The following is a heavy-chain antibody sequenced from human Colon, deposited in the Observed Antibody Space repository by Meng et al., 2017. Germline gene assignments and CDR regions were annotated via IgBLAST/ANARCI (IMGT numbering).Heavy chain of an antibody. CDR2: TYQNGRP. D-gene: IGHD6-19*01. Sequence: QVPREGSGPVSVKPRGTMALTCTVSGGSITSSDWWSWVRQTPGKGLEWIGETYQNGRPNYNPSLKSRVTISVDKSKNQFSLNMTSVTAADTAVYYCAREVVVAGTRNWLDPWGQGTLVTVSS. CDR3: AREVVVAGTRNWLDP. CDR1: GGSITSSDW. V-gene: IGHV4-4*03. J-gene: IGHJ5*02.